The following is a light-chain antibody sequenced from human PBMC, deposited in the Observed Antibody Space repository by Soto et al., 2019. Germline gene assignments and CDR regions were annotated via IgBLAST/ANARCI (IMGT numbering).Light chain of an antibody. CDR1: QSISSW. Sequence: DIHMTQSPSTLSAFLWDRVTITWRASQSISSWLAWYQQKPGKAAKLLIYDASSLESGVPSRFSGSGSGTEFTLTISSLQPDDFATYYCQQYNSYPWTFGQGTKVDIK. CDR2: DAS. V-gene: IGKV1-5*01. CDR3: QQYNSYPWT. J-gene: IGKJ1*01.